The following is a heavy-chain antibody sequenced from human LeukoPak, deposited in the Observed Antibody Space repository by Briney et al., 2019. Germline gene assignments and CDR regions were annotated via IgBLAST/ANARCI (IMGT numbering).Heavy chain of an antibody. CDR2: ISAYNGNT. CDR1: GYTFTSCG. J-gene: IGHJ4*02. CDR3: ARDQLDYYGSGISD. D-gene: IGHD3-10*01. Sequence: ASVKVSCKASGYTFTSCGISWVRQAPGQGLEWMGWISAYNGNTNYAQKLQGRVAMTTDTSTSTAYMELRSLRSDDTAVYYCARDQLDYYGSGISDWGQGTLVTVSS. V-gene: IGHV1-18*01.